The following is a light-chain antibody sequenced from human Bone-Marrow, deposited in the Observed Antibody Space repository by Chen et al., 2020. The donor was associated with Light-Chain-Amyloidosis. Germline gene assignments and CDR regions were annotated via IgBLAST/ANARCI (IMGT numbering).Light chain of an antibody. CDR3: QVWDRSSDRPV. CDR2: DDS. CDR1: NIGSTS. Sequence: SYVLTQPSSVSVAPGQTATIACGGNNIGSTSVHWYQQTPGQAPLLVVYDDSDRPSGIPGRMSGATSGNTATLTISRVDAEDEADYYCQVWDRSSDRPVFGGGTKLTVL. V-gene: IGLV3-21*02. J-gene: IGLJ3*02.